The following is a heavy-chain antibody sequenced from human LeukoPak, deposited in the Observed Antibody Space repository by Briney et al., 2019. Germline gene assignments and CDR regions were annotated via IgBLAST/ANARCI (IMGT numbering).Heavy chain of an antibody. CDR1: GFTFSSYW. J-gene: IGHJ4*02. CDR2: IKQDGSEK. D-gene: IGHD3-16*02. CDR3: ARDYYDYVWGSYRYTFDY. Sequence: GGSLRLSCAASGFTFSSYWMSWVRQAPGKGLEWVANIKQDGSEKYYVDSVKGRFTISRDNAKNSLYLQLNSLRAEDTAVYYCARDYYDYVWGSYRYTFDYWGQGTLVTVSS. V-gene: IGHV3-7*01.